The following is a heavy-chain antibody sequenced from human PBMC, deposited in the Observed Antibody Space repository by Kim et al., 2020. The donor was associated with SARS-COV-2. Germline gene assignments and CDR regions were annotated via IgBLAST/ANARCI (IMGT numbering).Heavy chain of an antibody. CDR3: ARAMVTWSNWFDP. D-gene: IGHD5-18*01. Sequence: YNPSLKSRVTISVDTSKNQFSLKLSSVTAADTAVYYCARAMVTWSNWFDPWGQGTLVTVSS. J-gene: IGHJ5*02. V-gene: IGHV4-59*01.